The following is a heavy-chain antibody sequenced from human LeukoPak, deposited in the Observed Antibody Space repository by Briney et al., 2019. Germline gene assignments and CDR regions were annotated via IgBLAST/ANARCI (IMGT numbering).Heavy chain of an antibody. CDR1: GGTFSSYA. D-gene: IGHD5-18*01. V-gene: IGHV1-69*04. CDR3: ARDFLGGYGAAYYYYYGMDV. J-gene: IGHJ6*02. Sequence: SVKVSCKASGGTFSSYAISWVRQAPGQGLEWMGRIIPILGIANYAQKFQGRVTITADKSTSTAYMELSSLRSEDTAVYYCARDFLGGYGAAYYYYYGMDVWGQGTRSPSP. CDR2: IIPILGIA.